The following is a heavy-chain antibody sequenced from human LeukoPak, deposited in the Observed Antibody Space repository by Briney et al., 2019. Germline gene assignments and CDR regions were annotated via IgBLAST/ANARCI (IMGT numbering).Heavy chain of an antibody. Sequence: ASVKVSCKASGYTFTSYDINWVRQATGQGLEWMGWMNPNSGNTGYAQKFQGRVTMNRNTSISTAYMELSSLRSEDTAVYYCARGGRYYYGSGRPSYSLHYYYYGMDVWGQGTTVTVSS. CDR3: ARGGRYYYGSGRPSYSLHYYYYGMDV. V-gene: IGHV1-8*01. D-gene: IGHD3-10*01. CDR2: MNPNSGNT. J-gene: IGHJ6*02. CDR1: GYTFTSYD.